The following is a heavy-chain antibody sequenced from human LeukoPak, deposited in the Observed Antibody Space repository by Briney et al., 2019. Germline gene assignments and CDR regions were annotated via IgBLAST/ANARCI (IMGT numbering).Heavy chain of an antibody. V-gene: IGHV3-23*01. CDR1: GFTFSSYA. CDR3: ATVYGYSGYDSHFDC. CDR2: ISGSGGST. Sequence: PGGSLRLSCAASGFTFSSYAMSWVRQAPGKGLEWVSAISGSGGSTYYADSVKGRFTISRDNAKNALYLQMNSLRAEDTALYYCATVYGYSGYDSHFDCWGQGTLVTVSS. J-gene: IGHJ4*02. D-gene: IGHD5-12*01.